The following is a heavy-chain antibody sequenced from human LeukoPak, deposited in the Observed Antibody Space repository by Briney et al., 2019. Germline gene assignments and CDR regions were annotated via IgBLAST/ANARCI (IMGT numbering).Heavy chain of an antibody. D-gene: IGHD3-10*01. CDR1: GFTFDDYA. J-gene: IGHJ4*02. Sequence: QSGRSLRRSCAASGFTFDDYAMHWVRQAPGKGLEWVSGISWNSGSIGYADSVKGRFTIYRDNAKNSLYLQMNSLRAEDTALYYCARAKYGSGSYYPHWGQGTLVTVSS. CDR2: ISWNSGSI. V-gene: IGHV3-9*01. CDR3: ARAKYGSGSYYPH.